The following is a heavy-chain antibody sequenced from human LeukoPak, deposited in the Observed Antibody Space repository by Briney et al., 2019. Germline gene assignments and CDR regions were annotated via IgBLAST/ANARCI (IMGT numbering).Heavy chain of an antibody. D-gene: IGHD6-19*01. CDR1: GFTFSSYS. V-gene: IGHV3-21*01. CDR2: ISSSSSYI. CDR3: ARGYGSGWFAN. J-gene: IGHJ4*02. Sequence: GGSLRLFCAASGFTFSSYSMNWVRQATGKGLEWVSSISSSSSYIYYADSVKGRFTISRDNAKNSLYLQMNSLRAEDTAVYYCARGYGSGWFANWGQGTLVTVSS.